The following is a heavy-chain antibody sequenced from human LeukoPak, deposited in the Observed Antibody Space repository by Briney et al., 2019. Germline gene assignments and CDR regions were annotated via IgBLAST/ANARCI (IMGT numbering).Heavy chain of an antibody. CDR2: IYYSGST. V-gene: IGHV4-31*03. Sequence: SQTLSLTCTVSGGSISSGGYYWSWIRQHPGKGLEWIGYIYYSGSTYYNPSLKSRVTISVDTSKNQFSLKLSSVTAADTAVYYCAKTSQGHPPYYCSMDVWGQGTTVTVSS. J-gene: IGHJ6*02. CDR1: GGSISSGGYY. CDR3: AKTSQGHPPYYCSMDV.